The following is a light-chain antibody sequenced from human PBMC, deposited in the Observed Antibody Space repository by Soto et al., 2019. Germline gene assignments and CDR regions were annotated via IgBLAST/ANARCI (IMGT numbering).Light chain of an antibody. CDR3: QQYKNWPPIT. CDR2: GAF. V-gene: IGKV3-15*01. Sequence: EIVMTQSPVTLSVSPGERATLSCRASQSVSSDLAWYQQKPGQAPRLLIYGAFNRATGVPVSFSGSGSGTEFTLTISSLQSEDSAVYYCQQYKNWPPITFGQGTRLEIK. J-gene: IGKJ5*01. CDR1: QSVSSD.